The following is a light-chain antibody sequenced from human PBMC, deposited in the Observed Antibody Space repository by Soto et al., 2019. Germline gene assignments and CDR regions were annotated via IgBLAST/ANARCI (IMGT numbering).Light chain of an antibody. V-gene: IGLV2-23*01. Sequence: SALTQPASVSGSPGQSITISCNGTSSDVGSYNLVSWYHQHPVKAPKLMIYGGNKRPSGVSKRFSSSKSGNTASLTISGLQAEDEADYFCCSYVGRDTYVFGTGAKATV. CDR2: GGN. CDR1: SSDVGSYNL. J-gene: IGLJ1*01. CDR3: CSYVGRDTYV.